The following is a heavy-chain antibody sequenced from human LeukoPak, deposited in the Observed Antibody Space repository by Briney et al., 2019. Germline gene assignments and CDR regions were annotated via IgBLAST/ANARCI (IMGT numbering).Heavy chain of an antibody. J-gene: IGHJ4*02. D-gene: IGHD2-15*01. CDR1: GYTFTSYY. CDR2: INPSGGST. Sequence: ASVKVSCKASGYTFTSYYIHWVRQAPGQGLEWMGIINPSGGSTSYAQKFQGRVTMTRDTSTSTVYMELSSLRSEDTAVYYCARAPGSCSGGSCYGENDFDYWGQGTLVTVSS. CDR3: ARAPGSCSGGSCYGENDFDY. V-gene: IGHV1-46*01.